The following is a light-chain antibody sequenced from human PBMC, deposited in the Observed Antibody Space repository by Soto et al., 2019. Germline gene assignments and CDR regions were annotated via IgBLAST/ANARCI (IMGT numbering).Light chain of an antibody. V-gene: IGKV3-15*01. Sequence: EIVMTQSPATLSVSPGERATLSCTASHYVYSNVAWFQQRPGQAPRLLIYRASTRATGTPARFSGSGSGTEFTLTNTSLQSEDLALYYCQQYHNLWTFGQGTEVEIK. CDR1: HYVYSN. CDR3: QQYHNLWT. CDR2: RAS. J-gene: IGKJ1*01.